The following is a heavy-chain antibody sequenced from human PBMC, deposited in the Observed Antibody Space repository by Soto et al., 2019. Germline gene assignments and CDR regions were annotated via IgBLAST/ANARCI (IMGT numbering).Heavy chain of an antibody. D-gene: IGHD3-22*01. CDR3: ARVVKTNYYDSSGDSDY. Sequence: GASVKLACNASGSSCSSYAMHWVRQAPGQRLEWMGWINAGNGKTKYSQKFQGRVTITRDTSASTGYMELSSLRSEDTAVYYCARVVKTNYYDSSGDSDYWGQGTLVTVSS. CDR1: GSSCSSYA. V-gene: IGHV1-3*01. CDR2: INAGNGKT. J-gene: IGHJ4*02.